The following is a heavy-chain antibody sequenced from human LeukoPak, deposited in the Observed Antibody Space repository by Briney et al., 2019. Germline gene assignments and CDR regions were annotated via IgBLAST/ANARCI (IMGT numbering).Heavy chain of an antibody. CDR1: GFTFSSYG. CDR2: IWYDGSNK. J-gene: IGHJ4*02. Sequence: PGGTLRLSCAASGFTFSSYGMHWVRQAPGNGLEWVAVIWYDGSNKYYADSVKGRFTISRDNSKNTLYLQMNSLRAEDTAVYYCARPESGWYFSFDYWGQGTLVTVSS. CDR3: ARPESGWYFSFDY. V-gene: IGHV3-33*01. D-gene: IGHD6-19*01.